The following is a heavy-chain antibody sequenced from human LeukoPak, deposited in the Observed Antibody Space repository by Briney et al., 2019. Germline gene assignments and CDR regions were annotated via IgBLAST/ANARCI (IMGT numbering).Heavy chain of an antibody. J-gene: IGHJ6*04. CDR1: GGSISSSNYY. D-gene: IGHD6-19*01. V-gene: IGHV4-39*07. Sequence: PSETLSLTCTVSGGSISSSNYYWGWFRQPPGKGLEWIGSIYYSGSTNYNPSLKSRVTISVDTSKNQFSLKLSSVTAADTAVYYCARSSGWLFSGMDVWGKGTTVTISS. CDR2: IYYSGST. CDR3: ARSSGWLFSGMDV.